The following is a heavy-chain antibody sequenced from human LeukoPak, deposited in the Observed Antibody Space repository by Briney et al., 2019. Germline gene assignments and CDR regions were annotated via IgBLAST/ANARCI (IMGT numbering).Heavy chain of an antibody. CDR3: ARGGYDILTGSYRVRYYFDY. V-gene: IGHV1-2*02. D-gene: IGHD3-9*01. CDR2: MNPNSGDI. Sequence: GASVTVSCKASGYTFTASYIHWVRLAPGQGLEWMGWMNPNSGDIHYAQKFQGRVTMTRDTSISTSYMDLSRLGSDDTAVYYCARGGYDILTGSYRVRYYFDYWGQGTLVTAAS. J-gene: IGHJ4*02. CDR1: GYTFTASY.